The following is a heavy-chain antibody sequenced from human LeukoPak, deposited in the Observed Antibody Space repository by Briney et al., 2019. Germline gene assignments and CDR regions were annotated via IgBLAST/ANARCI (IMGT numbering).Heavy chain of an antibody. CDR2: IYYSGST. Sequence: SETLSLTCTVSGGSISSSSYYWGWIRQPPGKGLEWIGNIYYSGSTYYNPSLKSRVTISVDTSKNQFSLKLSSVTAADTAVYYCAGDSSGYLYDCWGQGTLVTVSS. D-gene: IGHD3-22*01. V-gene: IGHV4-39*07. J-gene: IGHJ4*02. CDR3: AGDSSGYLYDC. CDR1: GGSISSSSYY.